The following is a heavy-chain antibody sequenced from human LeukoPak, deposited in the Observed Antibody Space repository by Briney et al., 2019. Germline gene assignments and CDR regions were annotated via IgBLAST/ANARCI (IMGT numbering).Heavy chain of an antibody. CDR3: AREGGPYRPLDY. CDR1: GGSISSSSSY. V-gene: IGHV4-39*02. J-gene: IGHJ4*02. Sequence: SETLSLTCSVSGGSISSSSSYWGWIRQPPGKGLEWIGGINYSGTTYYNPSLRSRITISVDTSKNQFSLRLTSVTAADTAVYYCAREGGPYRPLDYSGQGTLVTVSS. CDR2: INYSGTT.